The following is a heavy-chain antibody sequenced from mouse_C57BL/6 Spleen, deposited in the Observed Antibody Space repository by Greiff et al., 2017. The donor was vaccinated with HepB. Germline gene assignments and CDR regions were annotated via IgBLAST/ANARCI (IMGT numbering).Heavy chain of an antibody. CDR1: GYSITSGYY. J-gene: IGHJ3*01. Sequence: EVQLVESGPGLVKPSQSLSLTCSVTGYSITSGYYWNWIRQFPGNKLEWMGYISYDGSNNYNPSLKNRISITRDTSKNQFFLKLNSVTTEDTATYYCARAPTGPFAYWGQGTLVTVSA. CDR2: ISYDGSN. CDR3: ARAPTGPFAY. D-gene: IGHD4-1*02. V-gene: IGHV3-6*01.